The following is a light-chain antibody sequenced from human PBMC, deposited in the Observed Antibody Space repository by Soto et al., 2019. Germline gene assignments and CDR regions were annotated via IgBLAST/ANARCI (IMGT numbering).Light chain of an antibody. V-gene: IGKV1-5*01. J-gene: IGKJ3*01. Sequence: DIQMTQSPSTLSASVGDRVTITCRASQSISSRLAWYQQKPGKAPKLLIYDASSLESGVPSRFSGSGSGTEFTLTISSLQPDDFATYYCQQYNSYLTFGPGTKVDIK. CDR1: QSISSR. CDR2: DAS. CDR3: QQYNSYLT.